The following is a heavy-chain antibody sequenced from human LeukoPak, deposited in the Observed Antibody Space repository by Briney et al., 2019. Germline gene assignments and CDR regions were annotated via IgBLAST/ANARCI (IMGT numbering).Heavy chain of an antibody. CDR3: AKGSRGYTVYHFDY. Sequence: PGGSLRLSCEVSGFSFSGYAMSWVRQAPGKGLEWVSPISGSGGSTYYTDSVKGRFTISRDISKNTLYLQMNSLRAEDTAIYYCAKGSRGYTVYHFDYWGQGTLVTVSS. CDR1: GFSFSGYA. J-gene: IGHJ4*02. D-gene: IGHD5/OR15-5a*01. V-gene: IGHV3-23*01. CDR2: ISGSGGST.